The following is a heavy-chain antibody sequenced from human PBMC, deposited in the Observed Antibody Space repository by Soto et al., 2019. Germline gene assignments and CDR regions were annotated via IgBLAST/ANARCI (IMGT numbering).Heavy chain of an antibody. CDR1: GFSLSTSGVG. V-gene: IGHV2-5*01. CDR3: ARKGSGDYALDY. D-gene: IGHD4-17*01. CDR2: IYWYDVK. J-gene: IGHJ4*02. Sequence: QITLKESGPTLVKPTQTLTLTCTLSGFSLSTSGVGVGWIRQSPGKALEWLAVIYWYDVKHYSPSLERRLTITKDTSESEVVLTMTNMDPVDTATYYCARKGSGDYALDYWGQGILVTVSS.